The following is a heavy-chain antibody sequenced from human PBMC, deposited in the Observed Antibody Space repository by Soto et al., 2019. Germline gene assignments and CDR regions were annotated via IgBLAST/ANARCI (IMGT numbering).Heavy chain of an antibody. V-gene: IGHV1-18*01. D-gene: IGHD3-16*01. CDR3: ARADRQGGWFDP. J-gene: IGHJ5*02. CDR2: ISAYNGNT. Sequence: QVQLVQSGAEVKKPGASVKVSCKASGYTFTSYGISWVRQAPGQGLEWMGWISAYNGNTNYAQKLQGRVTMTTDTSASTAYIELRSLRSDAPAVYYCARADRQGGWFDPWGQGTLVTVSS. CDR1: GYTFTSYG.